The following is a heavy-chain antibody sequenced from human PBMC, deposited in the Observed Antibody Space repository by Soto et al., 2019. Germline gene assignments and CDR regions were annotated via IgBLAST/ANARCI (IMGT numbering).Heavy chain of an antibody. J-gene: IGHJ4*02. D-gene: IGHD6-13*01. CDR2: ISHRGST. Sequence: NPSETLSLTCAVSGGSISSGGYSWTWIRQSPGMGLEWIGYISHRGSTSYNPSLKSRVTISVDMSKNQFSLKLTSVIAADTAVYYCARARGSDSSSWYKQFDYWGQGALVTVSS. V-gene: IGHV4-30-2*06. CDR1: GGSISSGGYS. CDR3: ARARGSDSSSWYKQFDY.